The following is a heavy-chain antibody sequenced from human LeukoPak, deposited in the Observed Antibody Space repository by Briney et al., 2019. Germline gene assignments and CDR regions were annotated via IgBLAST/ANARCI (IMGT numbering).Heavy chain of an antibody. D-gene: IGHD2-15*01. V-gene: IGHV3-7*01. CDR2: ISPAGSET. CDR3: ARFGYVAAVDV. CDR1: GFSFSAYW. Sequence: PGGSLRLSCAASGFSFSAYWMTWFHQAPGTGLEWVANISPAGSETYYVDPVKGRFSISRDNAKNLVYLQMNSLRAEDTAVYHCARFGYVAAVDVWGQGTPVTVSS. J-gene: IGHJ4*02.